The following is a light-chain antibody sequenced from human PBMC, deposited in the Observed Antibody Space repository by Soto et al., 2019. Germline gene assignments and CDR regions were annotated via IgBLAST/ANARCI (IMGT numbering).Light chain of an antibody. CDR1: QGVTTN. Sequence: EIVMTQSPATLSVSPGERATLSCRAGQGVTTNFAWYQQKSGQSPRLLIYDVSIRATGVPARFSGSGSETDFTLTISGPQSEDSAVYFCQQYNNWPFSFGQGTRLEIK. CDR2: DVS. CDR3: QQYNNWPFS. J-gene: IGKJ5*01. V-gene: IGKV3-15*01.